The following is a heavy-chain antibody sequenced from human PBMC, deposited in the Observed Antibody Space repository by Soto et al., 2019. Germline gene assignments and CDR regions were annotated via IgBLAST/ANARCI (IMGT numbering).Heavy chain of an antibody. V-gene: IGHV3-64*07. CDR1: GFTFSGFA. D-gene: IGHD3-3*01. CDR2: ISRSGDST. CDR3: ARLGSGLDY. Sequence: EVQLVESGGGLVQPGGSLRLSCVASGFTFSGFAMHWVRQAPGKGLEYLSAISRSGDSTYYADSVKGRFTISRDNSKNTMYFQMGSLRAEDMAVYYCARLGSGLDYWGQGALVSVSS. J-gene: IGHJ4*02.